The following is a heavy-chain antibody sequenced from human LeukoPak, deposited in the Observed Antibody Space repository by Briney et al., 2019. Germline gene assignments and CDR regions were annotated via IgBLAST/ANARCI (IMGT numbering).Heavy chain of an antibody. CDR3: ARGTGIMVRGVIITKGIPYYMDV. D-gene: IGHD3-10*01. Sequence: SVKVSCKASGGTFSSYAISWVRQAPGQGLEWMGGIIPIFGTANYAQKFQGRVTITADESTSTAYMELSSLRSEDTAVYYCARGTGIMVRGVIITKGIPYYMDVWGKGTTVTISS. CDR1: GGTFSSYA. CDR2: IIPIFGTA. V-gene: IGHV1-69*13. J-gene: IGHJ6*03.